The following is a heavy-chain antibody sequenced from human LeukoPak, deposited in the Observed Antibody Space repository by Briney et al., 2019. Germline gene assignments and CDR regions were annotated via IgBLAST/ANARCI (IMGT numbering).Heavy chain of an antibody. Sequence: VGSLRLSCEASGFTFTRDGMNWVRQAPGKGLEWIAHITGPSSSNKIYYADSVKGRFTIPRDNVKGALYLQMSSLRAEDTAVYYCARVNSVNISDYWGPGTLVTVSS. D-gene: IGHD5/OR15-5a*01. CDR3: ARVNSVNISDY. CDR2: ITGPSSSNKI. CDR1: GFTFTRDG. V-gene: IGHV3-48*01. J-gene: IGHJ4*01.